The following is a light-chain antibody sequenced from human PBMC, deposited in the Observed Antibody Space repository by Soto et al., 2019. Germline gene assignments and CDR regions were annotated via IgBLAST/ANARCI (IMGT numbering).Light chain of an antibody. CDR1: QSLDTW. J-gene: IGKJ2*01. CDR3: QQYSRYPYA. Sequence: DIQVTQSPATLSAYVGDRVTITCRASQSLDTWLAWYQHKQGKAPKLLVYEASTSQNGVPSRFSGSGSGTECTLTISSRQPDDVATYYCQQYSRYPYAFGQGTKLEIK. V-gene: IGKV1-5*03. CDR2: EAS.